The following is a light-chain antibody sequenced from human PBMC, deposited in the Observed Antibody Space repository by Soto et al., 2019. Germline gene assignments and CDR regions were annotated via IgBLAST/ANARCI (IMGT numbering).Light chain of an antibody. Sequence: DIQMTQSPVSLSASVGDRLTITCQASQDISNYLNWYQQKPGKAPKLLIYDASNLETGVPSRFSGSGSGTDFTFTISSLQPEDIATYYCQQYDNLPLTFGGGTKVDIK. J-gene: IGKJ4*01. CDR2: DAS. V-gene: IGKV1-33*01. CDR1: QDISNY. CDR3: QQYDNLPLT.